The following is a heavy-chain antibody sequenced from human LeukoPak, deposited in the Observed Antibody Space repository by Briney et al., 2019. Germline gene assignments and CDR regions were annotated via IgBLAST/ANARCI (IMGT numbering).Heavy chain of an antibody. CDR1: GGSISSGSYY. CDR2: IYYSGST. D-gene: IGHD2-2*01. V-gene: IGHV4-61*01. Sequence: PSETLSLTCTVSGGSISSGSYYWSWIRQPPGKGLEWIGYIYYSGSTNYNPSLKSRVTISVDTSKNQFSLKLSSVTAADTAVYYCAREYGLGYCSSTSCYAHFDYWGQGTLVTVSS. CDR3: AREYGLGYCSSTSCYAHFDY. J-gene: IGHJ4*02.